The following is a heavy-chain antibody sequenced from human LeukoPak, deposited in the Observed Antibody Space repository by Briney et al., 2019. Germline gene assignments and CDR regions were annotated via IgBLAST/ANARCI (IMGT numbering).Heavy chain of an antibody. J-gene: IGHJ4*02. D-gene: IGHD2-21*01. CDR1: GFTLGDFW. Sequence: GGSLRLSCAASGFTLGDFWMSWVRQAPGKGLEWVANINQVGDSLSYVTSVRGRFTISRDNAKNALFLQKSSLRAEDTAIYYCAREFVVEPKSSFDHWGQGTLVTVSS. CDR2: INQVGDSL. CDR3: AREFVVEPKSSFDH. V-gene: IGHV3-7*03.